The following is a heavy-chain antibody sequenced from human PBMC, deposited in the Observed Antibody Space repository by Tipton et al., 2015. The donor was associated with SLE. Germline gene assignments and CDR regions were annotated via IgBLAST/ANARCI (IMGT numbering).Heavy chain of an antibody. V-gene: IGHV4-34*01. Sequence: TLSLTCAVYGGSFSGYYWSWIRQPPGKGLEWIGEINHSGSTNYNPSPKSRVTISVDTSKNQFSLKLSSVTAADTAVYYCARRHSYGYGVEYSSPGHFDYWGQGTLVTVSS. CDR2: INHSGST. CDR1: GGSFSGYY. J-gene: IGHJ4*02. CDR3: ARRHSYGYGVEYSSPGHFDY. D-gene: IGHD5-18*01.